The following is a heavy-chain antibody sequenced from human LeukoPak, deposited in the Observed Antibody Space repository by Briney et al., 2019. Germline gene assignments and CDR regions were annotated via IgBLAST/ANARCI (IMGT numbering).Heavy chain of an antibody. CDR3: ARAKRNGFDI. J-gene: IGHJ3*02. CDR1: GFTSSSYS. Sequence: GGSLRLSCAASGFTSSSYSMNWVRQAPGKGLEWVSYISSSGSTIYYADSVKGRFTISRDNAKNSLYLQMNSLRAEDTAVYYCARAKRNGFDIWGQGTMVTVSS. V-gene: IGHV3-48*04. CDR2: ISSSGSTI.